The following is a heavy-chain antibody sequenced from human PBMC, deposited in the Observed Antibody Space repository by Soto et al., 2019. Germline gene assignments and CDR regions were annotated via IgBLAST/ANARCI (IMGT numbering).Heavy chain of an antibody. D-gene: IGHD6-13*01. J-gene: IGHJ4*02. Sequence: SETLSLTCTVSGGSISSYYWSWIRQPPGKGLEWIGYIYYSGSTNYNPSLKSRVTISVDTSKNQFSLKLSSVTAADTAVYYCARDIGPPSSSIYFDYWGQGSMVTVSS. V-gene: IGHV4-59*01. CDR2: IYYSGST. CDR1: GGSISSYY. CDR3: ARDIGPPSSSIYFDY.